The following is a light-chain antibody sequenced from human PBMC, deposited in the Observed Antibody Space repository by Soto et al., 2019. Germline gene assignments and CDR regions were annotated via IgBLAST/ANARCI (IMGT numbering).Light chain of an antibody. V-gene: IGKV3-15*01. CDR3: QQYDKWPLT. Sequence: EIVMTQSPATLSVSPGERVTLSCRASQSVSSNLAWYQQKPGQAPRLLIYGASTRATGIPGSFSGSGSGTEFTLTISSLQSEDFAVYYCQQYDKWPLTFGQGTKVEIK. CDR2: GAS. CDR1: QSVSSN. J-gene: IGKJ1*01.